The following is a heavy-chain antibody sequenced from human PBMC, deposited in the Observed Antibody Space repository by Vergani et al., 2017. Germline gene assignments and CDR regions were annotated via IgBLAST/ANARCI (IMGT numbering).Heavy chain of an antibody. D-gene: IGHD4-11*01. CDR2: IYYSGST. CDR3: AREPYSNYEGGIWYYFDY. V-gene: IGHV4-39*02. J-gene: IGHJ4*02. CDR1: GGSISSSSYY. Sequence: QLQLQESGPGLVKPSETLSLTCTVSGGSISSSSYYWGWIRQPPGKGLEWIGSIYYSGSTYYNPSLKSRVTISVDTSKNQFSLKLSSVTAADTAVYYFAREPYSNYEGGIWYYFDYWGQGTLVTVSS.